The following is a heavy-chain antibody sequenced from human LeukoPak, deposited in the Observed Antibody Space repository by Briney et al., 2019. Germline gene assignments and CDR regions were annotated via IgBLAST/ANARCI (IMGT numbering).Heavy chain of an antibody. V-gene: IGHV3-30*18. J-gene: IGHJ4*02. Sequence: GRSLRLSCAASGFTFSSYGMHWVRQAPGEGLEWVAVISYDGSNKYYADSVKGRFTISRDNSKNTLYLQMNSLRAEDTAVYYCAKDKMSYDYLSFSVDYWGQATLVTVSS. CDR3: AKDKMSYDYLSFSVDY. CDR2: ISYDGSNK. CDR1: GFTFSSYG. D-gene: IGHD4-11*01.